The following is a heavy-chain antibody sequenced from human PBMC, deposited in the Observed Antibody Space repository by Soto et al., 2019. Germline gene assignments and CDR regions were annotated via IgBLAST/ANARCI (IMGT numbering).Heavy chain of an antibody. CDR1: VFTFSSYW. CDR2: ISGSGGNT. V-gene: IGHV3-23*01. CDR3: ASSPKYSSSSLDH. D-gene: IGHD6-6*01. J-gene: IGHJ4*02. Sequence: GGSLRLSCAASVFTFSSYWMHWVRQAPGKGLEWVSTISGSGGNTYYAGSVKGRFTISRDNSKNTLYLQMNSLRAEDTAAYYCASSPKYSSSSLDHWGQGTLVTVSS.